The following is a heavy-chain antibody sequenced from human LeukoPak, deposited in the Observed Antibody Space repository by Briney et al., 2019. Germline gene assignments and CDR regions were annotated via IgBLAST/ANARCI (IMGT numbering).Heavy chain of an antibody. J-gene: IGHJ6*02. Sequence: SVKLSCKASGGTFSSYTISWVRQAPGQGLEWMGRIILILGIANYAQKFQGRVTITADKSTSTAYMELSSLRSEDTAVFYCARGHQPPYYGMDVWGQGTTVTVSS. CDR3: ARGHQPPYYGMDV. V-gene: IGHV1-69*02. CDR1: GGTFSSYT. CDR2: IILILGIA.